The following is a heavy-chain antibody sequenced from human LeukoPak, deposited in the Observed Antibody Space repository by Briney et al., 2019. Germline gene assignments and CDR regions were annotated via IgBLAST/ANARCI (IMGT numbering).Heavy chain of an antibody. Sequence: GGSLRLSCAASGFTFSSYAMSWVRQAPGKGLEWVSAISVGGSTYYADSVKGRFTISRDNSKNTLYLQMNSLRAEDTAVYYCAIPPVGYWGQGTLVTVSS. CDR1: GFTFSSYA. J-gene: IGHJ4*02. CDR2: ISVGGST. V-gene: IGHV3-23*01. CDR3: AIPPVGY. D-gene: IGHD1-26*01.